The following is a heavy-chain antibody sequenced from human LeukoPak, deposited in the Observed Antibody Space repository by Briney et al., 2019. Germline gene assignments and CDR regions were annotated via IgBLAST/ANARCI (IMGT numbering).Heavy chain of an antibody. CDR3: ARAWQNYYYYYMDV. CDR1: GGSFSGYY. CDR2: INHSGST. Sequence: SSETLSLTCAVYGGSFSGYYWSWVRQPPGKGLEWIGEINHSGSTNYNPSLKSRVTISVDTSKNQFSLKLSSVTAADTAVYYCARAWQNYYYYYMDVWGKGTTVTVSS. D-gene: IGHD5-12*01. J-gene: IGHJ6*03. V-gene: IGHV4-34*01.